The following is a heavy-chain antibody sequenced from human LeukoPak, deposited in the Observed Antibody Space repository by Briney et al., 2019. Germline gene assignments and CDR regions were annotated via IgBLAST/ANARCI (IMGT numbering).Heavy chain of an antibody. CDR2: MSGSGGST. J-gene: IGHJ4*02. CDR3: ARDRGPRTGSMVREAYDY. V-gene: IGHV3-23*01. CDR1: GFTFSSYA. D-gene: IGHD3-10*01. Sequence: PGGSLRLSCAASGFTFSSYAMNWVRQAPGKGLEWVSAMSGSGGSTYYADSVKGRFTISRDKSKNTLYLQMNSLRAEDTAVYYCARDRGPRTGSMVREAYDYWGQGTLVTVSS.